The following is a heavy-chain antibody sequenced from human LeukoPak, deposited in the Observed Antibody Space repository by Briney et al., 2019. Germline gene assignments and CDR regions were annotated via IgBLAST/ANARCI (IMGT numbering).Heavy chain of an antibody. J-gene: IGHJ4*02. CDR2: ISAYNGNT. CDR1: GYTFTSYG. V-gene: IGHV1-18*01. CDR3: ARPYSSGWDPSHFDY. Sequence: GASVKVSCKASGYTFTSYGISWVRQAPGQGLEWMGWISAYNGNTNYAQKLQGRVTMTTDTSTSTAYMELRSLRSDDTAVYYCARPYSSGWDPSHFDYWGQGTLVTVSS. D-gene: IGHD6-19*01.